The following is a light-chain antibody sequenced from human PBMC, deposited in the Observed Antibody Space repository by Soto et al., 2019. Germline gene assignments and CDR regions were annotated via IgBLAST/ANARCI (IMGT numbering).Light chain of an antibody. CDR2: DAS. Sequence: DIQMTQSPSTLSASVGDNVTMTFRSSQNIRNWLAWYQQKPGKAPNPLIYDASGLKSGVPARFSGSGSGTEFTLTISSLQPDDFATYYCQQYNTYSTFGQGTRLEI. J-gene: IGKJ5*01. CDR1: QNIRNW. V-gene: IGKV1-5*01. CDR3: QQYNTYST.